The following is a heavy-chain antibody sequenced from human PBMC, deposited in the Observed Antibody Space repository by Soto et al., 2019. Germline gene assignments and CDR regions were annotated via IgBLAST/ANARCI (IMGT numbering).Heavy chain of an antibody. CDR1: GFSLSTSGMC. D-gene: IGHD3-22*01. J-gene: IGHJ3*02. V-gene: IGHV2-70*01. CDR3: ARIFYYYDSSGSRNGAFDI. Sequence: SGPTLVNPTQTLTLTCTFSGFSLSTSGMCVSWIRQPPGKALEWLALIDWDDDTYYNTSLKTRLTISKDTSKNQVVLTMTNMGPVDTATYYCARIFYYYDSSGSRNGAFDIWGQGTMVTVSS. CDR2: IDWDDDT.